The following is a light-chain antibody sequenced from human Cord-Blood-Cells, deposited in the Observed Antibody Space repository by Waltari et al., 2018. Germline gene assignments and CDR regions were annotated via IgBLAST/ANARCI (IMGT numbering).Light chain of an antibody. CDR1: QSVSSY. V-gene: IGKV3-11*01. J-gene: IGKJ1*01. CDR3: QQRSNWPGT. CDR2: DAS. Sequence: EIVLTQSPATLSLSPGERATLSCRASQSVSSYLAWYQQTPDQAPRLLIYDASNRATGIPARFSGSGSGTDFTLTISSLEPEDFAVYYCQQRSNWPGTFGQGTKVEIK.